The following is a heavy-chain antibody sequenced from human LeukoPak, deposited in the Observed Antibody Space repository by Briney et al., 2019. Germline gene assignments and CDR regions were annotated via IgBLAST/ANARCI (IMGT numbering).Heavy chain of an antibody. CDR3: AKGVLLWFGELGY. CDR2: ISWNSGSI. CDR1: GFTFDDYA. D-gene: IGHD3-10*01. V-gene: IGHV3-9*01. J-gene: IGHJ4*02. Sequence: GGSLRLSCAASGFTFDDYAMHWVRQAPGKGLEWVSGISWNSGSIGYADSVKGRFTISRDNAKNSLYLQMNSLRAEDTALYYRAKGVLLWFGELGYWGQGTLVTVSS.